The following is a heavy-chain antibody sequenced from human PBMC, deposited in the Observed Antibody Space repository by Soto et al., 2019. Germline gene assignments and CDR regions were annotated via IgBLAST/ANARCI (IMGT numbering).Heavy chain of an antibody. CDR3: AGLTIFGVDMTTTPNWFDP. J-gene: IGHJ5*02. CDR1: GGSISSGGYY. D-gene: IGHD3-3*01. Sequence: QVQLQESGPGLVKPSQTLSLTCTVSGGSISSGGYYWSWIRQHPGKGLEWIGYIYYSGSTYYNPSLKSRVTISVDTSKNQFSLKLSSVTAADTAVYYCAGLTIFGVDMTTTPNWFDPWGQGTLVTVSS. V-gene: IGHV4-31*03. CDR2: IYYSGST.